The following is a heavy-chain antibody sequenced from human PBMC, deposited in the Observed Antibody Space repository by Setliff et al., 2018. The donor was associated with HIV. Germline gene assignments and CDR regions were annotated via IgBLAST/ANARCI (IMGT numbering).Heavy chain of an antibody. J-gene: IGHJ5*01. CDR2: INPYSGNT. D-gene: IGHD3-22*01. V-gene: IGHV1-8*01. Sequence: ASVKVSCKASGYTFTSYGINWVRQATGHGLEWMGWINPYSGNTGYAQKFQGRVTMTRETSTSTAYLELSNLRAEDTAVYYCVRGIYDSSGFWYPHGDSWGQGTLVTVS. CDR3: VRGIYDSSGFWYPHGDS. CDR1: GYTFTSYG.